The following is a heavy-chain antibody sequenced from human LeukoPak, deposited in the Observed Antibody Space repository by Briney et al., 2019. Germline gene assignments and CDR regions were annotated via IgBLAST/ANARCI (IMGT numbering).Heavy chain of an antibody. Sequence: PGGSLRLSCAASGFTFSSYAMSWVRQAPGKGLEWVSAISGSGGSTYYADSVKGRFTISRDNSKNTLYLQMNSLRAEDTAVYYCAKCGSGSLYYYYYMDVWGKGTTVTVSS. D-gene: IGHD3-10*01. V-gene: IGHV3-23*01. CDR1: GFTFSSYA. CDR3: AKCGSGSLYYYYYMDV. CDR2: ISGSGGST. J-gene: IGHJ6*03.